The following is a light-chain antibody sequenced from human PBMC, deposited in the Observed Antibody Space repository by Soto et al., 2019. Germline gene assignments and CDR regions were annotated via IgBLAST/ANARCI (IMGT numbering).Light chain of an antibody. V-gene: IGKV1-39*01. Sequence: DIQMTQSPSSLSASVGDRVTITCRASESIARHLNWYQQKPGKAPKLLIYAASSLQNGVPSRFRGGGSGTAFTLTISNLQPEDFAPYYCQQSYSTLSITFGQGTRLEIK. J-gene: IGKJ5*01. CDR3: QQSYSTLSIT. CDR1: ESIARH. CDR2: AAS.